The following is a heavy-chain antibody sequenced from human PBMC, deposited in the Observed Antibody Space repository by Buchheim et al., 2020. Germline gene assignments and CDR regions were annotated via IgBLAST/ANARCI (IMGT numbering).Heavy chain of an antibody. CDR3: AKSADSSGPRPYYFDY. CDR2: IKQDGSEK. J-gene: IGHJ4*02. D-gene: IGHD3-22*01. Sequence: EVQLVESGGGLVQPGGSLRLSCAASGFTFSSYWMSWVRQAPGKGLERVANIKQDGSEKYYVDSVKGRFTISRDNSKNSLYLQMNSLRAEDTALYYCAKSADSSGPRPYYFDYWGQGTL. CDR1: GFTFSSYW. V-gene: IGHV3-7*03.